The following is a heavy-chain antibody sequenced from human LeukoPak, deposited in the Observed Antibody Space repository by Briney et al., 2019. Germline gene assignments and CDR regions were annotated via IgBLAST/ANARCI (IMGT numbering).Heavy chain of an antibody. CDR2: IKQDGSEK. J-gene: IGHJ4*02. Sequence: PGGSLRLSCAASGFTFSRYWMSWVRQAPGKGLEWVAQIKQDGSEKTYVDSVKGRFTVSRDNAENSLFLQMDSLRVEDTAFYYCVVTTRSKSFDYWGQGTLVTVSS. CDR3: VVTTRSKSFDY. D-gene: IGHD1-1*01. CDR1: GFTFSRYW. V-gene: IGHV3-7*01.